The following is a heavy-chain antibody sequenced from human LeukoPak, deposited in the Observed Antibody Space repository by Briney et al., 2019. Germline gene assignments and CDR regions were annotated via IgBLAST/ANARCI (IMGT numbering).Heavy chain of an antibody. D-gene: IGHD4-17*01. CDR2: ISAYNGNT. CDR3: ARDGTVTTSRGGFYYYYGMDV. J-gene: IGHJ6*02. Sequence: ASVKVSCKASGYTFTSYGISCVRQAPGQGLEWMGWISAYNGNTNYAQKLQGRVTMTTDTSTSTAYMELRSLRSDDTAVYYCARDGTVTTSRGGFYYYYGMDVWGQGTTVTVSS. V-gene: IGHV1-18*01. CDR1: GYTFTSYG.